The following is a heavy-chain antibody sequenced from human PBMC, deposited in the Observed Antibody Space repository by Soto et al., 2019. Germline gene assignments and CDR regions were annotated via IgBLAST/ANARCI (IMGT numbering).Heavy chain of an antibody. CDR1: GFTFSDYY. CDR3: SRAGILTTPYYTDY. D-gene: IGHD2-21*01. Sequence: EVQLVESGGGLVQPEGSLRLSCAASGFTFSDYYMDWVRQAPGKGLEWVGRVRNKVNSYTTEYAASVKGRFTVSRDDSRISLYLQMNSLKTGDTAMYYCSRAGILTTPYYTDYWGLGTLVTVSS. V-gene: IGHV3-72*01. CDR2: VRNKVNSYTT. J-gene: IGHJ4*02.